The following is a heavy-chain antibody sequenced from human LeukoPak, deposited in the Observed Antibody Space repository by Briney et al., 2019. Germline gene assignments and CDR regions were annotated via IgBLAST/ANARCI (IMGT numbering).Heavy chain of an antibody. CDR1: GFTVSSNY. CDR2: IYSGGST. V-gene: IGHV3-66*01. D-gene: IGHD4-17*01. Sequence: PGGSLRLSGAASGFTVSSNYMSWVRQAPGKGLEWVPVIYSGGSTYYADSVKGRFTISRDNSKNTLYLQMNSLRAEDTAVYYCARDTGWTTVTTDWYFDLWGRGTLVTVSS. CDR3: ARDTGWTTVTTDWYFDL. J-gene: IGHJ2*01.